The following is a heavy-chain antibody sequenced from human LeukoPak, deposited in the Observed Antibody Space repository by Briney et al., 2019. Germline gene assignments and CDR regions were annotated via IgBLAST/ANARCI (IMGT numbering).Heavy chain of an antibody. Sequence: GGSLRVSCAASGFTFSRHWMHWVRQAPGREMAWVSRINRDRTTTEYADSVKGRFTISRDNAKNTLYLQMNSLGVDDTAFYYCVRDGRVGATGTLLDLWGQGTLVTVSS. CDR1: GFTFSRHW. J-gene: IGHJ5*02. D-gene: IGHD1-1*01. CDR3: VRDGRVGATGTLLDL. CDR2: INRDRTTT. V-gene: IGHV3-74*03.